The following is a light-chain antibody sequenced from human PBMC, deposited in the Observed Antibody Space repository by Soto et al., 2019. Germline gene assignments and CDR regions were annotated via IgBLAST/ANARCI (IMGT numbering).Light chain of an antibody. CDR2: GAS. CDR1: QSVSSR. J-gene: IGKJ5*01. V-gene: IGKV3-20*01. CDR3: QHYAGGSRIT. Sequence: EIVMTQSPGTLSLSPGEISTLCCGSSQSVSSRLAWYQQKPGQAPRLLISGASSRATGIPDRFSGSGFGTDFTLTISRLEPEDFALYYCQHYAGGSRITFGQGTRLEIK.